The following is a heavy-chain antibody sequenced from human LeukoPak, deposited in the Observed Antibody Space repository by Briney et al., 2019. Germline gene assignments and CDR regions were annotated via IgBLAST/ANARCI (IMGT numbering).Heavy chain of an antibody. Sequence: PGGSLRLSCAASGFTFNTYAMSWVRQAPGKGLEWVSGISGGGGSTYYADSVKGRFTISRDNSKNTLYLQMNSLRAEDTALYYCAKDQGPYSIWVECIDYWGQGTLVTVSS. CDR3: AKDQGPYSIWVECIDY. V-gene: IGHV3-23*01. CDR1: GFTFNTYA. J-gene: IGHJ4*02. CDR2: ISGGGGST. D-gene: IGHD6-13*01.